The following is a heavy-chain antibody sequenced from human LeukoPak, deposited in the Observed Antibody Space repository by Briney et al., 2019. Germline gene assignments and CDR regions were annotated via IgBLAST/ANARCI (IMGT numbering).Heavy chain of an antibody. CDR2: TKQDGSGK. CDR1: GFAFRNFW. Sequence: GGSLRLSCAASGFAFRNFWMSWVRQAPGKGLELVANTKQDGSGKYYVDSVEGRFTVSRDNAKNSLYLQMNSLRAEDTAVYYCARDLSLYCSGGSCYSLNYWGQGTLVTVSS. CDR3: ARDLSLYCSGGSCYSLNY. V-gene: IGHV3-7*01. D-gene: IGHD2-15*01. J-gene: IGHJ4*02.